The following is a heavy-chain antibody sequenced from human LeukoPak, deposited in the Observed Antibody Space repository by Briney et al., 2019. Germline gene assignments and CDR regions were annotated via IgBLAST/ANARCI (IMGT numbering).Heavy chain of an antibody. CDR3: AKDRNIVGATTNFDY. CDR1: GFTFSSYG. D-gene: IGHD1-26*01. Sequence: GRSLRLSCTASGFTFSSYGMHWVRQAPGKGLEWVAVISDDGSHKYYADSVKGRFTISRDNSKNTLYLQMNSLRAEDTAVYYCAKDRNIVGATTNFDYWGQGTLVTVSS. V-gene: IGHV3-30*18. J-gene: IGHJ4*02. CDR2: ISDDGSHK.